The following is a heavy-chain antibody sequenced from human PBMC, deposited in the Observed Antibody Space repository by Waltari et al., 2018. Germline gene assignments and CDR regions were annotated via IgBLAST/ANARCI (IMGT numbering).Heavy chain of an antibody. CDR3: ARDRAAAAGIGFDY. CDR1: GGSISSSSYY. V-gene: IGHV4-39*07. CDR2: IYYSGST. Sequence: QLQLQESGPGLVKPSETLSLTCTVSGGSISSSSYYWGWIRQPPGKGLEWIGSIYYSGSTDYNPSLKSRVTISVDTSKNQFSLKLSSVTAADTAVYYCARDRAAAAGIGFDYWGQGTLVTVSS. J-gene: IGHJ4*02. D-gene: IGHD6-13*01.